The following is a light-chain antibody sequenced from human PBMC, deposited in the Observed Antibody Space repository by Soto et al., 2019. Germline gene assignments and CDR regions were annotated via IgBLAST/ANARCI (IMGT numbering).Light chain of an antibody. V-gene: IGKV1-5*03. Sequence: DIQMTQAPSTLSASVGDRVTITCRASQSISSWLAWYQQKPGKAPKLLIYKASSLESGVPSRISRSGSGTEVTLPISSLQPDYFATYYCQQYNSYGTFGQGTKVEIK. CDR3: QQYNSYGT. CDR2: KAS. CDR1: QSISSW. J-gene: IGKJ1*01.